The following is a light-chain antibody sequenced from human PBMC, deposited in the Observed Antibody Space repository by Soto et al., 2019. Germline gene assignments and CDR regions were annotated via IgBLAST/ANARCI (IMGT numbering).Light chain of an antibody. CDR2: CAS. CDR3: HQHDSSPPT. CDR1: QSVSSN. J-gene: IGKJ4*01. V-gene: IGKV3-20*01. Sequence: EMVLTQSPGTLSLSPVERATLSCMAGQSVSSNLSGYQQKPGQAPRLLIICASTRATGTPHRFSGGRAGTNVILTISRMEPEDFAAYHCHQHDSSPPTFGGGTKV.